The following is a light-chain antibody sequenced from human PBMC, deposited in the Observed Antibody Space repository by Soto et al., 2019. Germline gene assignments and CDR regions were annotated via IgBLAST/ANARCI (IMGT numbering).Light chain of an antibody. CDR3: SSYTSSSTLV. CDR2: EVS. Sequence: QSALTQPASVSGSPGQSITISCTGTSSDVGGYNYVSWYQQHPGKAPNFMIYEVSNRPSGVSNRFSGSKSGNTASLTISGLKAEDEADYYCSSYTSSSTLVFGTGTKVTVL. J-gene: IGLJ1*01. CDR1: SSDVGGYNY. V-gene: IGLV2-14*01.